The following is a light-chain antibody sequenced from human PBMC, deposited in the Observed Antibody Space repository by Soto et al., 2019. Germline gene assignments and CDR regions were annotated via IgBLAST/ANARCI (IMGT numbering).Light chain of an antibody. CDR1: QSVSSSY. CDR2: GAS. CDR3: QHFGGTTFT. Sequence: EIVLTQSPGTLSLSPGERATLSGMASQSVSSSYLAWYQQKPGQAPRLLIYGASRRATGIPDRFSGSGSGTHFTLTISRLEPGDFAVYYCQHFGGTTFTFGQGTRLENK. J-gene: IGKJ5*01. V-gene: IGKV3-20*01.